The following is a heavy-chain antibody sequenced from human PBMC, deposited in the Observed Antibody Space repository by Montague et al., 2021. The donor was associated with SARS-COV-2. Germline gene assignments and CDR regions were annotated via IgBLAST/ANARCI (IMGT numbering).Heavy chain of an antibody. Sequence: SLRLSCSASGFTFSNSAMNWVRQAPGKGLEWVSGSSGSDGGTHYXDSVEGRFTISRDNSKNVPYLQMNSLRAEDTALYYCAKDSYYYGLGYGMDVWGQGTTVTVSS. D-gene: IGHD3-10*01. V-gene: IGHV3-23*01. CDR3: AKDSYYYGLGYGMDV. J-gene: IGHJ6*02. CDR1: GFTFSNSA. CDR2: SSGSDGGT.